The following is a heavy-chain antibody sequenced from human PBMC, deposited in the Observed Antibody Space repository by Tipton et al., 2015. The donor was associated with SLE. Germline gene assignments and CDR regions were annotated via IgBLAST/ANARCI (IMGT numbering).Heavy chain of an antibody. V-gene: IGHV3-23*01. CDR1: GFTFSSYA. Sequence: SLRLSCAASGFTFSSYAMSWVRQAPGKGLEWVSAISGSGGSTYYADSVKGRFTISRDNAKNSLYLQMNSLRAEDTAVYYCARDSVAGPSYYFDYWGQGTLVTVSS. CDR2: ISGSGGST. D-gene: IGHD6-19*01. J-gene: IGHJ4*02. CDR3: ARDSVAGPSYYFDY.